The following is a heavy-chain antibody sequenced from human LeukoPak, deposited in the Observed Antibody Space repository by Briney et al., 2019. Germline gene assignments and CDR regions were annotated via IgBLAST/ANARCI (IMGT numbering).Heavy chain of an antibody. D-gene: IGHD5-18*01. Sequence: ASVKVSCKASGYTFTSYAMHWVRQAPGQRLEWMGWINAGNGNTKYSQKFQGRVTITRDTSASTAYMELSSLRSEDTAVYYCARPRGRGYSYGYSSWGQGTLVTVSS. V-gene: IGHV1-3*01. CDR1: GYTFTSYA. J-gene: IGHJ5*02. CDR2: INAGNGNT. CDR3: ARPRGRGYSYGYSS.